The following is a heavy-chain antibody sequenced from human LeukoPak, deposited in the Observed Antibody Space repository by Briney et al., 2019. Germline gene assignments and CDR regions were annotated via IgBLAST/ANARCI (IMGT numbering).Heavy chain of an antibody. CDR1: GGPVDSSDYY. CDR3: ARDPIAVGPAAKQDALDF. J-gene: IGHJ3*01. CDR2: ISHSGGT. V-gene: IGHV4-30-2*01. D-gene: IGHD2-2*01. Sequence: PSETLSLTCTVSGGPVDSSDYYWTWVRPPPGKGLEWIGYISHSGGTYYNSSILSRVTISLDTSKHQFFLTLGSVTAADRAVYFCARDPIAVGPAAKQDALDFWGQGTAVTVSS.